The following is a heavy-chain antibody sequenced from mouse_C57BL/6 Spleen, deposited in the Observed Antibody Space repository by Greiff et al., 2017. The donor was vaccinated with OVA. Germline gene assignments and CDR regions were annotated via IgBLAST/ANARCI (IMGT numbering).Heavy chain of an antibody. CDR3: TRPRGAMDD. J-gene: IGHJ4*01. V-gene: IGHV14-4*01. D-gene: IGHD3-3*01. CDR2: IDPDNGDT. CDR1: GFNIKDYY. Sequence: EVQVVESGAELVRPGASVKLSCTASGFNIKDYYMHWVKQRPEQGLEWIGWIDPDNGDTAYASKFQGKATLTEDTSSNTAYLQLSSLTSEDPAVYCCTRPRGAMDDWGQGTSVTVSS.